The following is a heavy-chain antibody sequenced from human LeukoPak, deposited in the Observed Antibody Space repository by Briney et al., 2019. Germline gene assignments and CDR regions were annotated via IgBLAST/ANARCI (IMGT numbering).Heavy chain of an antibody. CDR3: ARDNGGWFDS. J-gene: IGHJ5*01. D-gene: IGHD3-10*01. CDR2: IKQGGREE. CDR1: EFIFSDYW. V-gene: IGHV3-7*03. Sequence: PGGSLRLSCVASEFIFSDYWMSWVRQAPGKGLEWVANIKQGGREEKYVGSVKGRFAISRDDAKSTLSLQMDSLSGDDTAVYYCARDNGGWFDSWGRGTLVTVSS.